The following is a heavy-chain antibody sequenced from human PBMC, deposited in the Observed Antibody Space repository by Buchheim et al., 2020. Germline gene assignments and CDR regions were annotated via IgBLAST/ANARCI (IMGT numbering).Heavy chain of an antibody. Sequence: VQLVESGGGVVQPGRSLRLSCAASGFTFSSYAMHWVRQAPGKGLEWVSSISSSGTYIYYADSVKGRFTISRDNAKNSLFLQMNSLRAEDTAVYYCARVGDGYKNPWGQGTL. CDR2: ISSSGTYI. J-gene: IGHJ5*02. D-gene: IGHD5-24*01. V-gene: IGHV3-21*01. CDR1: GFTFSSYA. CDR3: ARVGDGYKNP.